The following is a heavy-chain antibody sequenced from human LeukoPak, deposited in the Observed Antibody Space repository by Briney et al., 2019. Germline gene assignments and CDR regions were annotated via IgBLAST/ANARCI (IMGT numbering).Heavy chain of an antibody. CDR1: GGSINSYY. V-gene: IGHV4-59*01. CDR3: ARRVHSSSWSSYFDY. Sequence: SETLSLTCTVSGGSINSYYWSWIRQPPGRGLEWIGSIHYSGSTNYNPSLRSRVTTSVDKSKNQFFLKLSSVTATDTAVYYCARRVHSSSWSSYFDYWGQETLVTVSS. CDR2: IHYSGST. D-gene: IGHD6-13*01. J-gene: IGHJ4*02.